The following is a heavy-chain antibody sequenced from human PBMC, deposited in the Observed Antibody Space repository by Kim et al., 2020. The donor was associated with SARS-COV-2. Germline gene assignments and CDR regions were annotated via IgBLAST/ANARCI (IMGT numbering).Heavy chain of an antibody. CDR2: INTNTGNP. CDR1: GYTFTSYA. D-gene: IGHD3-22*01. J-gene: IGHJ4*02. Sequence: ASVKVSCKASGYTFTSYAMNWVRQAPGQGLEWMGWINTNTGNPTYAKGFTGRFVFSLDTSVSTAYLQISSLKAEDTAVYYCARGLTYYYDSSGYGVGYYFDYWGQGTLVTVSS. CDR3: ARGLTYYYDSSGYGVGYYFDY. V-gene: IGHV7-4-1*02.